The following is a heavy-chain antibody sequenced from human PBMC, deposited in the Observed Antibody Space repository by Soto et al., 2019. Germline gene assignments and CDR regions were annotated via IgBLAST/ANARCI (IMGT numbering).Heavy chain of an antibody. D-gene: IGHD2-15*01. CDR1: GGSFNDYY. CDR3: ARGPHGGNTPGLDS. Sequence: QVQLQQWGAGLLKPSETLSLTCAVYGGSFNDYYWSWIRQPPGKGLEWIGEINPSGTTKNNPSLKSRVTISVDTSKNQFSLRLSSVTAADTAVYYCARGPHGGNTPGLDSWGKGSLVTVSS. CDR2: INPSGTT. J-gene: IGHJ4*02. V-gene: IGHV4-34*02.